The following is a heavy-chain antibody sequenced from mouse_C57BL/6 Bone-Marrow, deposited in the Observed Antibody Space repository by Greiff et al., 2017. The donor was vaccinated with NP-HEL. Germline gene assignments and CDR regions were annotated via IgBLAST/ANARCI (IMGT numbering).Heavy chain of an antibody. CDR2: ISSGGSYT. Sequence: EVQRVESGGDLVKPGGSLKLSCAASGFTFSSYGMSWVRQTPDKRLEWVATISSGGSYTYYPDSVKGRFTISRDNAKNTLYLQMSSLKSEDTAMYYCLTAQATSYYAMDYWGQGTSVTVSS. CDR1: GFTFSSYG. V-gene: IGHV5-6*01. CDR3: LTAQATSYYAMDY. D-gene: IGHD3-2*02. J-gene: IGHJ4*01.